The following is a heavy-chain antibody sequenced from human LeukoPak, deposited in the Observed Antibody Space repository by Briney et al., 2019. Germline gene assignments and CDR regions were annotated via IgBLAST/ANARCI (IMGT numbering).Heavy chain of an antibody. J-gene: IGHJ6*02. CDR2: INHSGST. D-gene: IGHD4-17*01. CDR3: ARGVYGDYPYYYYGMDV. CDR1: GGSFSGYY. Sequence: SETLSLTCAVYGGSFSGYYWSWIRQPPGKGLEWIGDINHSGSTNYNPSLKSRVTISVDTSKNQFSLKLSSVTAADTAVYYCARGVYGDYPYYYYGMDVWGQGTTVTVSS. V-gene: IGHV4-34*01.